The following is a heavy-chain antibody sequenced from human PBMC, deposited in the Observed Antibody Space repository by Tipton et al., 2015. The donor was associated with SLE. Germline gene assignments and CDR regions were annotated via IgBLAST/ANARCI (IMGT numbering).Heavy chain of an antibody. V-gene: IGHV4-59*11. Sequence: TLSLTCSVSGGSIRGHYWSWIRQLPGKGLEWIGYIYYDGITNYNPSLKSRVTISVDTSKNQFSLKLSSVTAADTAVYYCARDGRGYCDNSGCSEYHWFDPWGQGTLVTVSS. J-gene: IGHJ5*02. CDR2: IYYDGIT. CDR3: ARDGRGYCDNSGCSEYHWFDP. CDR1: GGSIRGHY. D-gene: IGHD2-15*01.